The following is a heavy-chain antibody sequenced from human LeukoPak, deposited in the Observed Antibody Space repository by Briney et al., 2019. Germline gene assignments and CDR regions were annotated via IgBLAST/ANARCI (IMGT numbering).Heavy chain of an antibody. V-gene: IGHV1-2*02. D-gene: IGHD6-19*01. CDR1: GYTFIDYY. CDR2: INPNSGGT. J-gene: IGHJ4*02. CDR3: ARGGYNTGWEFDY. Sequence: ASVKVSCKASGYTFIDYYMHWVRQAPGHGLEWMGWINPNSGGTDYAQKFQGRVTMTRDTSISTAYMELSRLRSDDTAVYYCARGGYNTGWEFDYWGQGTLVTVSS.